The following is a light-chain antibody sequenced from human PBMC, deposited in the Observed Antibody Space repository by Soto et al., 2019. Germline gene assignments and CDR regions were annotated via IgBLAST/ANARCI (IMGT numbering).Light chain of an antibody. Sequence: DIVMTQSPLSLPVTLGQPASISCRSSRSLVYKDGNTYLNWFHQRPGQSPRRLIYRVSDRDSGVPDRFSGTGSGTDFTLQISRVEAEDLGVYYCMQGTTWPYTFGQGTELEIK. V-gene: IGKV2-30*01. CDR1: RSLVYKDGNTY. J-gene: IGKJ2*01. CDR2: RVS. CDR3: MQGTTWPYT.